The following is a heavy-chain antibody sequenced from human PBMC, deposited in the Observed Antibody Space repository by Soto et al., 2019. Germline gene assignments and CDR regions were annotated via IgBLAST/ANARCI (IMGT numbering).Heavy chain of an antibody. CDR1: GFTFSSYW. J-gene: IGHJ6*02. D-gene: IGHD2-15*01. CDR3: AREETRWPLAFGLDV. V-gene: IGHV3-7*01. Sequence: GGSLRLSCAASGFTFSSYWMSWVRQAPGKGLEWVANIKQDGSEKYYVDSVKGRFTISRDNAKNSLYLQMNSLRADDTAVYYCAREETRWPLAFGLDVWGQGTTVTVSS. CDR2: IKQDGSEK.